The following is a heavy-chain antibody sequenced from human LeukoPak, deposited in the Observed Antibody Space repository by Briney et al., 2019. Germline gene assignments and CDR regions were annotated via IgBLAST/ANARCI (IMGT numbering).Heavy chain of an antibody. V-gene: IGHV1-2*02. J-gene: IGHJ4*02. Sequence: ASVKVSCKTSGYTFTGYYMHWVRQAPGQGLEWMGWINPNTGGTNYAQKFQGRVTMTSDTSISTAYMELSSLRSDDTAVYYCARAPMIVVVFHPRLDFWGQGTLVTVSS. CDR3: ARAPMIVVVFHPRLDF. CDR2: INPNTGGT. D-gene: IGHD3-22*01. CDR1: GYTFTGYY.